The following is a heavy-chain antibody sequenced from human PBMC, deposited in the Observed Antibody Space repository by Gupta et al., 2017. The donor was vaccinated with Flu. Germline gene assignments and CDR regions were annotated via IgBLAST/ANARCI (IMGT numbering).Heavy chain of an antibody. CDR2: ISWNSGSI. D-gene: IGHD3-22*01. CDR3: AKSPADRGAFDI. CDR1: GFTFDDYA. Sequence: EVQLVESGGGLVQPGRSLRLSCAASGFTFDDYAMHWVRQAPGKGLEWVSGISWNSGSIGYADSVKGRFTISRDNAKNSLYLQMNSLRAEDTALYYCAKSPADRGAFDIWGQGTMVTVSS. J-gene: IGHJ3*02. V-gene: IGHV3-9*01.